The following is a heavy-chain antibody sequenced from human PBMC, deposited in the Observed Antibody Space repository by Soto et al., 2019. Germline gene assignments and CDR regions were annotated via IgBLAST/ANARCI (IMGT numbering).Heavy chain of an antibody. CDR2: ISSTSSTI. Sequence: GGSVRLSCAASGFTFSSYSMNWVRQAPGKGLEWVSYISSTSSTIYYADSVKGRFTISRDNAKNSLYLQMNSLRDEDTAVYYCARDLDYGGNDHFDYWGQGTLVTVS. CDR3: ARDLDYGGNDHFDY. D-gene: IGHD4-17*01. CDR1: GFTFSSYS. J-gene: IGHJ4*02. V-gene: IGHV3-48*02.